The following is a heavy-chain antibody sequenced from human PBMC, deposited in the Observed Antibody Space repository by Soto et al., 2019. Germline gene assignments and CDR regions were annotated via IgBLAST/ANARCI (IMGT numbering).Heavy chain of an antibody. CDR2: IYYSGST. J-gene: IGHJ5*02. CDR1: GGSVSGGSDY. CDR3: AESSRNWFDP. Sequence: SETLSLTCTVSGGSVSGGSDYWSWIRQPPGKGLEWIGYIYYSGSTYYNPSLKSRVTISVDPSKNQLSLKLSSVTAADTAVYYCAESSRNWFDPWGQGTLVTVSS. V-gene: IGHV4-31*03.